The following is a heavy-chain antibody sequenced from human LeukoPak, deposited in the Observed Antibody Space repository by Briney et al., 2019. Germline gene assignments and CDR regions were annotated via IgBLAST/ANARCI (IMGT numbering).Heavy chain of an antibody. CDR1: GYTFTSYG. D-gene: IGHD3-9*01. Sequence: ASVKVSCKASGYTFTSYGISWVRQAPGQGLEWMGWISAYNGNTNYAQKLQGRVTMTTDTSTSTAYMELRSLRSDDTAVYYCARDASILTGYAAFDYWGQGTLVTVSS. J-gene: IGHJ4*02. CDR3: ARDASILTGYAAFDY. CDR2: ISAYNGNT. V-gene: IGHV1-18*01.